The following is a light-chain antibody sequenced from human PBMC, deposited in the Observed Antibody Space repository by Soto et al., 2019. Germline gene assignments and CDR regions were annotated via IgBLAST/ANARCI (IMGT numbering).Light chain of an antibody. CDR2: YKSDSDK. J-gene: IGLJ2*01. CDR3: MIWHSSAVV. Sequence: QAVVTQPSSLSASPGASASLTYTLRSGINVGTYRIYWYQQKPGSPPQYLLRYKSDSDKQQGSGVPSRFSGSKDASANAGILLISGLQSEDEADYYCMIWHSSAVVFGGGTKLTVL. V-gene: IGLV5-45*03. CDR1: SGINVGTYR.